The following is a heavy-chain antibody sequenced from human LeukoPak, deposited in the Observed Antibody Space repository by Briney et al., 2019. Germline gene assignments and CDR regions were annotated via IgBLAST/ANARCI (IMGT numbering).Heavy chain of an antibody. D-gene: IGHD3-22*01. CDR3: ASTYYYDSSAMGWFDP. Sequence: ASVKVSCKASGYTFTSYDISWVRQAPGQGLEWMGWISAYNGNTNYAQKLQGRVTMTTDTSTSTAYMELRSLRSDDTAVYYCASTYYYDSSAMGWFDPWGQGTLVTVSS. CDR1: GYTFTSYD. CDR2: ISAYNGNT. J-gene: IGHJ5*02. V-gene: IGHV1-18*01.